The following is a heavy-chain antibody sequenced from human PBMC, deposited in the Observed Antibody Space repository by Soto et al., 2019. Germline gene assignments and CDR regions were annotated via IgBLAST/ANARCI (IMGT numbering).Heavy chain of an antibody. CDR2: INPITCGT. CDR1: EYTFTDYY. CDR3: ARDPRWGTRSSENVFGL. D-gene: IGHD1-1*01. Sequence: SSVKVSCKASEYTFTDYYMQRVRQPPAQGLEWMAWINPITCGTHIALNFHGRVTVTRDRSISTTYMQLSRLSSDDTSMNYAARDPRWGTRSSENVFGLWGQGTMVTVSS. J-gene: IGHJ3*01. V-gene: IGHV1-2*02.